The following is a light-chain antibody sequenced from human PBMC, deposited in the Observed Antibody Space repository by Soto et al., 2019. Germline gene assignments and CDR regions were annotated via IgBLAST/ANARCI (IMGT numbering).Light chain of an antibody. J-gene: IGKJ4*01. Sequence: AIQMTQSPSSLSASVGDRITITCRASKAIRNDLSGYQQKSGKAPKLLIFAASSLQSGVPSRFSGSGSGTDFTLTISSLQPEDFATYYCLQDYSYPLTFGGGTKVEIK. V-gene: IGKV1-6*01. CDR2: AAS. CDR3: LQDYSYPLT. CDR1: KAIRND.